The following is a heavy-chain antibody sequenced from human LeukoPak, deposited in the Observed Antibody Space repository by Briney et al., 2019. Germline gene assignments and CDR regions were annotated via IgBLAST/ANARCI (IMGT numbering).Heavy chain of an antibody. CDR1: GYTFTTYG. J-gene: IGHJ3*02. CDR3: ARDFLSYDGTENHYEDTFDI. V-gene: IGHV1-18*01. CDR2: ISGFSGNT. D-gene: IGHD3-22*01. Sequence: ASVKVSCKASGYTFTTYGISWVRQAPGQGLEWMGWISGFSGNTNYAQNLRGRVTMTTDTSTATAYMELRSLNSDDTAVYYCARDFLSYDGTENHYEDTFDIWGQGTMVTVSS.